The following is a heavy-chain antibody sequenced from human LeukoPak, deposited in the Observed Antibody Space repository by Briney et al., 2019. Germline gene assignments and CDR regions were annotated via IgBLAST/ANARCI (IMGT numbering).Heavy chain of an antibody. CDR3: ARDIAAAGTPFPYYYYGMDV. Sequence: ASVKVSCKASGGTFSSYAISWVRQAPGQGLEWMGGFIPIFGTANYAQKFQGRVTTTADESTSTAYMELSSLRSEDTAVYYCARDIAAAGTPFPYYYYGMDVWGQGTTVTVSS. CDR1: GGTFSSYA. J-gene: IGHJ6*02. CDR2: FIPIFGTA. D-gene: IGHD6-13*01. V-gene: IGHV1-69*13.